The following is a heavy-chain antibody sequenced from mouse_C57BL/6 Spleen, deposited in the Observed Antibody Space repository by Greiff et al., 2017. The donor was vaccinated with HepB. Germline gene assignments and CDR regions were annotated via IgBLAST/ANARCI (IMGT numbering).Heavy chain of an antibody. D-gene: IGHD1-1*02. CDR1: GYTFTDYY. CDR3: ASPVGFAY. CDR2: INPNNGGT. V-gene: IGHV1-26*01. J-gene: IGHJ3*01. Sequence: EVQLQQSGPELVKPGASVKISCKASGYTFTDYYMNWVKQSHGKSLEWIGDINPNNGGTSYNQKFKGKATLTVDKSSSTAYMELRSLTSEDSAVYYCASPVGFAYWGQGTLVTVSA.